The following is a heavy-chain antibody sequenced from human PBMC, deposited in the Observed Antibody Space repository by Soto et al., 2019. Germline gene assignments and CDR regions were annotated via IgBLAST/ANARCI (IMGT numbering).Heavy chain of an antibody. D-gene: IGHD1-26*01. V-gene: IGHV4-59*01. J-gene: IGHJ5*02. CDR3: ARVGLGGPSTWFDP. CDR1: GGSISSYY. Sequence: PSETLSLTCTVAGGSISSYYWSWIRQPPGKGLEWIGYIYYSGSTNYNPSLKSRVTISVDTSKNQFSLKLSSVTAADTAVYYCARVGLGGPSTWFDPWGQGTLVTVSS. CDR2: IYYSGST.